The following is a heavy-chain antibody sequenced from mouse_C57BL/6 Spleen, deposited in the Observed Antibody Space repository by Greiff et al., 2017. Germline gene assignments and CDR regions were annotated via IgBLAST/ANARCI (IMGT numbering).Heavy chain of an antibody. CDR1: GYAFSSSW. CDR2: IYPCDGDT. D-gene: IGHD1-1*01. Sequence: QVQLQQPGAELVKPGASVKISCKASGYAFSSSWMNWVKQRPGKGLAWIGQIYPCDGDTNYNGKFKGKATLTADKSSSTAYMQLSSLTSEYSAVYFCARGDFSTTVGERYWGQGTLVTVSA. J-gene: IGHJ3*01. V-gene: IGHV1-80*01. CDR3: ARGDFSTTVGERY.